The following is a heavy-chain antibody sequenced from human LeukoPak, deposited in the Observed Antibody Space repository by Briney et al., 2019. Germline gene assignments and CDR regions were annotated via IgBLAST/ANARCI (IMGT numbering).Heavy chain of an antibody. D-gene: IGHD4-11*01. CDR1: DYTFTNYG. V-gene: IGHV1-18*01. Sequence: GASVKDSCKASDYTFTNYGISWVRQAPGQGLEWMGWISAYNGNTNYAQKLQGRVTMTTDTSTSTAYMELKSLRSDDTAVYYCARGPPVDSNYEVTNWFDPWGQGTLVTVSS. J-gene: IGHJ5*02. CDR2: ISAYNGNT. CDR3: ARGPPVDSNYEVTNWFDP.